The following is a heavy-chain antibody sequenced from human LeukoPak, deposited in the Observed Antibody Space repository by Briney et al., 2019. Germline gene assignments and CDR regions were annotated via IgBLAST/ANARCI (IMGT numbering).Heavy chain of an antibody. V-gene: IGHV3-7*01. CDR3: ARDLAYSRLDY. CDR1: GHTFSSSW. J-gene: IGHJ4*02. CDR2: INPDGNKK. Sequence: GRSLRLSCAVSGHTFSSSWMDWVRQAPGKGLEWVASINPDGNKKYSADSVKGRFTISRDNAENSLYLQMNSLRVEDTAFYYCARDLAYSRLDYWGQGMLVTVSS. D-gene: IGHD5-18*01.